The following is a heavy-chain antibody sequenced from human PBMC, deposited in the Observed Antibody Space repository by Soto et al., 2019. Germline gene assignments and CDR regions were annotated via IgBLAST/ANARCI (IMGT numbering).Heavy chain of an antibody. CDR3: ARDLKDWAYYCYGMDV. J-gene: IGHJ6*02. D-gene: IGHD2-15*01. CDR2: IWYDGSNK. V-gene: IGHV3-33*01. CDR1: GFTFSSYG. Sequence: QVQLVESGGGVVQPGRSLRLSCAASGFTFSSYGMHWVRQAPGKGLEWVAVIWYDGSNKYYADSVKGRFTISRDNYKNTLYLQMNSLRAEDTAVYYCARDLKDWAYYCYGMDVWGQGTTVTVSS.